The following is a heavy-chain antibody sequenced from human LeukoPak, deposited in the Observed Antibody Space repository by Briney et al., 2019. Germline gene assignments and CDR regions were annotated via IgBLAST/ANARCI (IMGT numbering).Heavy chain of an antibody. J-gene: IGHJ3*02. CDR1: DDSISSGAYY. CDR3: ARQDTAMVTDAFDI. CDR2: IYYSGST. V-gene: IGHV4-30-2*03. Sequence: SQTLSLTCTVSDDSISSGAYYWTWIRQPPGKGLEWIGYIYYSGSTYYNPSLKSRVTISVDTSKNQFSLKLSSVTAADTAVYYCARQDTAMVTDAFDIWGQGTMVTVSS. D-gene: IGHD5-18*01.